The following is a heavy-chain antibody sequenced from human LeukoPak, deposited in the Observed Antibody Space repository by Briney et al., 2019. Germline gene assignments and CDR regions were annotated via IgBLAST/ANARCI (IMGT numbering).Heavy chain of an antibody. CDR1: GFTFRIYS. D-gene: IGHD3-10*01. J-gene: IGHJ5*02. V-gene: IGHV3-30*04. CDR3: ARFGLANWFDP. CDR2: ISYDGSNK. Sequence: GRSLRLSCAASGFTFRIYSMNWVRQAPGKGLEWLALISYDGSNKYYADSVKGRFTISRDNSKNTLYLQMNSLRAEDTAVYYCARFGLANWFDPWGQGTLVTVSS.